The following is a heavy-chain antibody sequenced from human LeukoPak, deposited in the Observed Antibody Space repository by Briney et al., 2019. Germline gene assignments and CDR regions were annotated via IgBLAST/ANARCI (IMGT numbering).Heavy chain of an antibody. Sequence: GGSVRLSCAASGFTFSSYSMNWVRQAPGKGLEWVSYISGSSTTIYYADSVKGRFTISRDNAKNSLYLQMNSLRAEDTAVYYCARDPGYSSGWYGGYWGQGTLVTVSS. CDR3: ARDPGYSSGWYGGY. CDR2: ISGSSTTI. D-gene: IGHD6-19*01. J-gene: IGHJ4*02. CDR1: GFTFSSYS. V-gene: IGHV3-48*01.